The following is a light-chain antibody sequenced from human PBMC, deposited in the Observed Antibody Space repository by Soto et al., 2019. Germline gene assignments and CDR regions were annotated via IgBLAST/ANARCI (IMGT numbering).Light chain of an antibody. J-gene: IGKJ1*01. CDR1: QNIIID. Sequence: DIQMTQSPSSLSASVGDRVTITCRASQNIIIDLNWYQQKPEKAPKLLIYPASSLQSGVPSRFSVSGSGTDFTLTISSLQPEDCATYFCQQSYSTLWTFGQGTKVEIK. CDR3: QQSYSTLWT. V-gene: IGKV1-39*01. CDR2: PAS.